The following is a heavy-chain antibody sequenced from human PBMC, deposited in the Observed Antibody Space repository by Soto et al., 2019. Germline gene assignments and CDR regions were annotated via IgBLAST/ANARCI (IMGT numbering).Heavy chain of an antibody. CDR3: ARSYYYDSSGYYLGYGY. Sequence: ASVKVSCKASGYTFTSYYMHWVRQAPGQGLEWMGIINPSGGSTSYAQKFQGRVTMTRDTSTSTVYMELSSLRSEDTAVYYFARSYYYDSSGYYLGYGYWGQGTLVTVSS. CDR1: GYTFTSYY. V-gene: IGHV1-46*01. CDR2: INPSGGST. J-gene: IGHJ4*02. D-gene: IGHD3-22*01.